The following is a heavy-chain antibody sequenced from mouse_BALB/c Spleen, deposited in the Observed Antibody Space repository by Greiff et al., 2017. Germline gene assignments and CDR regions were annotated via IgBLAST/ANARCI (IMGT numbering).Heavy chain of an antibody. CDR3: ARFYRAMDY. CDR2: ISYDGSN. J-gene: IGHJ4*01. Sequence: EVKLQESGPGLVKPSQSLSLTCSVTGYSITSGYYWNWIRQFPGNKLEWMGYISYDGSNNYNPSLKNRISITRDTSKNQFFLKLNSVTTEDTATYYCARFYRAMDYWGQGTSVTVSS. V-gene: IGHV3-6*02. CDR1: GYSITSGYY.